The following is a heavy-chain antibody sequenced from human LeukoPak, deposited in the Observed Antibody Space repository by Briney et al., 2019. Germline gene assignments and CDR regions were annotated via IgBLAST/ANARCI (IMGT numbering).Heavy chain of an antibody. J-gene: IGHJ4*02. D-gene: IGHD1-1*01. V-gene: IGHV3-7*03. CDR2: IKQDGSEK. CDR1: GFTFSTYW. CDR3: ARDQLGAVLYFDY. Sequence: GGSLRLSCAASGFTFSTYWMSWVRRAPGKGLEWVANIKQDGSEKYYVNSVRGRFTISRDNSKNTLYLQINSLRVEDTAVYYCARDQLGAVLYFDYWGQGTLVTVSS.